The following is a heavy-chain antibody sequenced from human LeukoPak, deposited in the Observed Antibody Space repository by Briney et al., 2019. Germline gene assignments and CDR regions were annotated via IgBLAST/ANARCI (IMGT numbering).Heavy chain of an antibody. J-gene: IGHJ5*02. CDR1: GFTLSNAW. V-gene: IGHV3-15*01. Sequence: GGSLRLFCAASGFTLSNAWMSWVRQAPGKGLEWVGRIKRKTDGGTTDYAAPVKGRFTISRDDSKNTLYLQMNSLKTEDTAVYYCTTNNWFDPWGQGTLVTVSS. CDR2: IKRKTDGGTT. CDR3: TTNNWFDP.